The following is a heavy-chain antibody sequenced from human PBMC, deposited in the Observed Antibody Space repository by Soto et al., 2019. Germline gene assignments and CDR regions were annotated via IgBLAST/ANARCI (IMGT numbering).Heavy chain of an antibody. Sequence: SETLSLTCAVSGASISSGRSYWSWIRQHPGKGLEWIGSMFYSASTYYHPSLKSRVNISADTSKNHFSLRLTSVTPADTAVYYCARDNGYGHFDSWGQGTLVTVYS. CDR1: GASISSGRSY. V-gene: IGHV4-31*11. J-gene: IGHJ4*02. CDR3: ARDNGYGHFDS. CDR2: MFYSAST. D-gene: IGHD5-12*01.